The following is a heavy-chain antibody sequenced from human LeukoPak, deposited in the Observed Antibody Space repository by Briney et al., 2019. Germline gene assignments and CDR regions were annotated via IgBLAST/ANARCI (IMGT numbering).Heavy chain of an antibody. V-gene: IGHV4-31*03. D-gene: IGHD3-10*01. Sequence: PSETLSLTCTVSGGSISSGGYYRSWIRQHPGKGLEWIGYIYYSGSTYYNPSLKSRVTISVDMSKNQFSLKLSSVTAADTAVYYCAVGYYGSGTPFDYWGQGTLVTVSS. CDR3: AVGYYGSGTPFDY. CDR1: GGSISSGGYY. J-gene: IGHJ4*02. CDR2: IYYSGST.